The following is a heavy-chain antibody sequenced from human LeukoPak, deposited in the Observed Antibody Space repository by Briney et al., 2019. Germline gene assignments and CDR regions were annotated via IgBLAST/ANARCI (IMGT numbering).Heavy chain of an antibody. CDR2: ISPNSGGT. CDR3: ARGPTGYGGYVHY. V-gene: IGHV1-2*02. D-gene: IGHD5-12*01. Sequence: GASVKVSCKASGYTFTGFYIHWVRQAPGQGLEWMGWISPNSGGTNYAQKFQGRVTMTRDTSISTAYMELSRLRSDDTAVYYCARGPTGYGGYVHYWGQGTLVTVSS. J-gene: IGHJ4*02. CDR1: GYTFTGFY.